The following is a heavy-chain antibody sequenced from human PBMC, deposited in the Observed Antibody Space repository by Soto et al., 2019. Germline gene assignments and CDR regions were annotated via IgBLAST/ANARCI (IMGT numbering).Heavy chain of an antibody. J-gene: IGHJ4*02. Sequence: SETLSLTCAVYGGSIRSYFWSWIRQPPGKGLEWIGEINHSGSTNYNPSLTSRVTISVDTSKNQFSLKLSSVTAADTAVYYCARLLGYGSGGSCHRSPYLECWGQGTLVTV. CDR1: GGSIRSYF. CDR2: INHSGST. D-gene: IGHD2-15*01. V-gene: IGHV4-34*01. CDR3: ARLLGYGSGGSCHRSPYLEC.